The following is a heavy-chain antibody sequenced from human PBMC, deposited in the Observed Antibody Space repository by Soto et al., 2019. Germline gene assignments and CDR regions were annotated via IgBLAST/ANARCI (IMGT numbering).Heavy chain of an antibody. V-gene: IGHV1-8*01. CDR1: GYTFTSYD. D-gene: IGHD2-15*01. J-gene: IGHJ3*02. Sequence: ASVKVSCKASGYTFTSYDINWVRQATGQGLEWMGWMNPNSGNTGYAQKFQGRVTMTRNTSISTAYMELSSLRFEDTAVYYCATSGGFRRGAFDIWGQGTMVTVSS. CDR3: ATSGGFRRGAFDI. CDR2: MNPNSGNT.